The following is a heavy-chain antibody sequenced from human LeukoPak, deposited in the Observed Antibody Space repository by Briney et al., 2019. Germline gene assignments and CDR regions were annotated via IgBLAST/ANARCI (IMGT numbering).Heavy chain of an antibody. CDR2: IYYSGST. V-gene: IGHV4-31*03. J-gene: IGHJ5*02. Sequence: SETLSLTCTVSGGSISSGGYYWSWIRQHPGQGLEWIGYIYYSGSTYYNPSLKSRVTISVDTSKNQFSLKLSSVTAADTAVYYCARQKLYSGTLDPWGQGTLVTVSS. D-gene: IGHD1-26*01. CDR3: ARQKLYSGTLDP. CDR1: GGSISSGGYY.